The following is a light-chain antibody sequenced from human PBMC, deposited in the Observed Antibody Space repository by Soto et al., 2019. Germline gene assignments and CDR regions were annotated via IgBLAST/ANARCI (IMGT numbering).Light chain of an antibody. J-gene: IGKJ1*01. CDR3: QQYDRSSWT. CDR2: GAS. Sequence: EILLTQSPGTLSLSPGERATLSCRASQSVSSSYLAWYQQKPGQAPRLLIYGASSRATGIPDRFSGSGSGTDFSLTISRLEPEDFAVYYCQQYDRSSWTFGQGTKVDIK. V-gene: IGKV3-20*01. CDR1: QSVSSSY.